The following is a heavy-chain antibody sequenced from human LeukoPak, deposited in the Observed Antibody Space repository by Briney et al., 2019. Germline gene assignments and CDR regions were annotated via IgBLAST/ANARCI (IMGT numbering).Heavy chain of an antibody. CDR3: ARGSEWSSGVSDY. Sequence: GGSLRLSCAASGFTFSTCGMNWVRQAPGKGLEWVSSISGSSAYIYYADSVKGRFTISRDNAENSLYLQMNSLRAEDTAVYYCARGSEWSSGVSDYWGQGTLVTVSS. CDR1: GFTFSTCG. D-gene: IGHD3-3*01. J-gene: IGHJ4*02. CDR2: ISGSSAYI. V-gene: IGHV3-21*01.